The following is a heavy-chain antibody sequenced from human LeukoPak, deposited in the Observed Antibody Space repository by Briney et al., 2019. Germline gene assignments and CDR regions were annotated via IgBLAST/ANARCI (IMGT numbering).Heavy chain of an antibody. J-gene: IGHJ4*02. V-gene: IGHV4-34*01. Sequence: GSLRLSCAASGFTFSSYAMSWIRQPPGKGLEWIGEINHSGSTNYNPSLKSRVTISVDTSKNQFSLKLSSVTAADTAVYYCARHSYGDLPYYFDYWGQGTLVTVSS. CDR3: ARHSYGDLPYYFDY. CDR1: GFTFSSYA. CDR2: INHSGST. D-gene: IGHD4-17*01.